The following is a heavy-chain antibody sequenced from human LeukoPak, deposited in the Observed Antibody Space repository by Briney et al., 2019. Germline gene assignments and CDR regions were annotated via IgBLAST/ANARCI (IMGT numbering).Heavy chain of an antibody. Sequence: PSQTLSLTCAVSGGSISSGGYSWSWIRQPPGKGPEWIGYIYHSGSTYYNPPLKSRVTISVDRSKNQFSLKLSSVTAADTAVYYCASYCSGGSCYPNDAFDIWGQGTMVTVSS. J-gene: IGHJ3*02. CDR2: IYHSGST. CDR3: ASYCSGGSCYPNDAFDI. D-gene: IGHD2-15*01. V-gene: IGHV4-30-2*01. CDR1: GGSISSGGYS.